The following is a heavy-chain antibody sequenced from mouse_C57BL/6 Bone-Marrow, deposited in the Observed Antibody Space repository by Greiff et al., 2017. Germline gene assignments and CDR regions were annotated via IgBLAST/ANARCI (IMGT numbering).Heavy chain of an antibody. V-gene: IGHV1-72*01. CDR3: ARGAYYSNYVGFAY. D-gene: IGHD2-5*01. Sequence: HVQLQQPGAELVKPGASVKLSCKASGYTFTSYWMHWVKQRPGRGLEWIGRIDPNSGGTKYNEKFKSKATLTVDKPSSTAYMQLSSLTSEDSAVYYCARGAYYSNYVGFAYWGQGTLVTVSA. J-gene: IGHJ3*01. CDR1: GYTFTSYW. CDR2: IDPNSGGT.